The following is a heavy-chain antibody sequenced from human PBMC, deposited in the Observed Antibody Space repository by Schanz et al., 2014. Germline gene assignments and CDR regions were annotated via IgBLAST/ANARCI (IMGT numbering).Heavy chain of an antibody. J-gene: IGHJ4*02. CDR1: GFTFSSYC. V-gene: IGHV3-7*03. CDR2: INQDGSEK. CDR3: AKNRAGGYQSFFDS. D-gene: IGHD5-12*01. Sequence: EVQLVESGGGLVQPGGSLRLSCAASGFTFSSYCINWVRQAPGKGLEWVANINQDGSEKYYVDSVKGRFTISRDNSKNSLYLQMDSLRSDDSALYYGAKNRAGGYQSFFDSWGQGTLVTVSS.